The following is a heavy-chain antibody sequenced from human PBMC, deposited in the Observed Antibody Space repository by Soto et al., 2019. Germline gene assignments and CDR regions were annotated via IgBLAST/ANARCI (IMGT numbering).Heavy chain of an antibody. J-gene: IGHJ5*02. V-gene: IGHV4-4*07. CDR3: ARARRPENWFDP. CDR2: INSDGNT. Sequence: SETLSLTCTVSGGSLFGYYCTWFRQPAGGGLEWIGRINSDGNTNYSPSLKSRVTMSVDPSRKHFSLNLTSVTAADTASYLRARARRPENWFDPWGPGIQVTVS. CDR1: GGSLFGYY.